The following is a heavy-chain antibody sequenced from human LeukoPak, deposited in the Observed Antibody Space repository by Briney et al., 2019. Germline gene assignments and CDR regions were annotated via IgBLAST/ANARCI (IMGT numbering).Heavy chain of an antibody. J-gene: IGHJ4*02. CDR3: ARDVMRRDGYKFDY. CDR1: GGTFSSYA. Sequence: ASVKVSCKASGGTFSSYAISWVRQAPGQGLEWTGRIIPIFGTANYAQKFQGRVTITTDESTSTAYMELSSLRSEDTAVYYCARDVMRRDGYKFDYWGQGTLVTVSS. D-gene: IGHD5-24*01. CDR2: IIPIFGTA. V-gene: IGHV1-69*05.